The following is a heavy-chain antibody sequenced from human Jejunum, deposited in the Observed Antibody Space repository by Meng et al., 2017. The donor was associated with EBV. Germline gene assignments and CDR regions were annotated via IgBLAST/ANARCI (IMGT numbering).Heavy chain of an antibody. CDR1: GYTLTNYA. CDR2: ISAGSGDT. D-gene: IGHD6-13*01. Sequence: VHQVTSGAEVKKPGASVKFSCKASGYTLTNYALHWVRQAPGQGLEWMGYISAGSGDTKNSQKFQGRVTFTRDTSASTVYMELSSLRSEDTAMYYCARGSSWNRGDYWGQGTLVTVSS. J-gene: IGHJ4*02. CDR3: ARGSSWNRGDY. V-gene: IGHV1-3*01.